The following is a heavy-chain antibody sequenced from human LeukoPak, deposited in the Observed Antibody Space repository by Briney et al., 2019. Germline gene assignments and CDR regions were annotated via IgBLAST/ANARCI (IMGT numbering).Heavy chain of an antibody. Sequence: GGSLRLSCAASGFTFSSYGMSWVRQAPGKGLEWVSTISGSGGSTNHADSVKGRFTISRDDSKNTLYLQMNSLRAEDTAVYYCAKDRCSNGVGCYYYYMDVWGKGTTVTISS. J-gene: IGHJ6*03. V-gene: IGHV3-23*01. D-gene: IGHD2-8*01. CDR1: GFTFSSYG. CDR2: ISGSGGST. CDR3: AKDRCSNGVGCYYYYMDV.